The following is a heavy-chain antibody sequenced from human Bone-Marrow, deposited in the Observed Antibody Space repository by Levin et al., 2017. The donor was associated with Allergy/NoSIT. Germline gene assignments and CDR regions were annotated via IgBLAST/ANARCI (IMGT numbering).Heavy chain of an antibody. CDR3: ARRSKITLGYCSSTSCPRGAVDY. D-gene: IGHD2-2*01. V-gene: IGHV4-34*01. J-gene: IGHJ4*02. CDR2: INHSGST. CDR1: GGSFSGYY. Sequence: SETLSLTCAVYGGSFSGYYWSWIRQPPGKGLEWIGEINHSGSTNYNPSLKSRVTISVDTSKNQFSLKLSSVTAADTAVYYCARRSKITLGYCSSTSCPRGAVDYWGQGTLVTVSS.